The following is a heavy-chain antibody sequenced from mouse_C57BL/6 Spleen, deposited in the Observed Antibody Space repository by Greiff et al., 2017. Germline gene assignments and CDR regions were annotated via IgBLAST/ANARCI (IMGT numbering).Heavy chain of an antibody. J-gene: IGHJ3*01. CDR3: ARGVYYGKGWFAY. V-gene: IGHV1-53*01. CDR1: GYTFTSYW. D-gene: IGHD2-1*01. Sequence: QVQLQQPGTELVKPGASVKLSCKASGYTFTSYWMHWVKQRPGQGLEWIGNIKPSNGGTNYNEKFKSKATLTVDKSSSTAYMQLSSLTSEDSAVYYCARGVYYGKGWFAYWGQGTLVTVSA. CDR2: IKPSNGGT.